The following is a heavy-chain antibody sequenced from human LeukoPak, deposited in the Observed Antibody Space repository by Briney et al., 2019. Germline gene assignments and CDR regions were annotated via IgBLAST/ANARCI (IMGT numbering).Heavy chain of an antibody. Sequence: PGGSLRLSCAASGFTFSSYWMSWVRQAPGKGLEWVANIKQDGSEKYYVDSVKGRFTISRDNAKNSLYLQMNSLRAEDTAVYYCARPRGNVEMAAIPFDYWGQGTLVTVSS. CDR2: IKQDGSEK. J-gene: IGHJ4*02. D-gene: IGHD5-24*01. CDR1: GFTFSSYW. CDR3: ARPRGNVEMAAIPFDY. V-gene: IGHV3-7*01.